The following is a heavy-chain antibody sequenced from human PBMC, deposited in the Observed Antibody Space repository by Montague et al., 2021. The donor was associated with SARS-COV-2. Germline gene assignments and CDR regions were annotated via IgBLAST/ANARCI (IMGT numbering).Heavy chain of an antibody. CDR1: GFTFSSYE. Sequence: SLRLSCAASGFTFSSYEMNWVRQAPGKGLEWVSYISSSGVTIYYADSVKGRFTISRDYAKNPLYLQMNSLRAEDTAVYYCARLRGYDYGLLYYYYMDVWGKGTTVTVSS. V-gene: IGHV3-48*03. CDR3: ARLRGYDYGLLYYYYMDV. D-gene: IGHD5-12*01. J-gene: IGHJ6*03. CDR2: ISSSGVTI.